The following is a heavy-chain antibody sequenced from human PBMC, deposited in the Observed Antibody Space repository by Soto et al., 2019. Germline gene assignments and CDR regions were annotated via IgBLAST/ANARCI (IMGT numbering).Heavy chain of an antibody. CDR1: GFSFSDYG. V-gene: IGHV3-33*01. CDR3: ARGCSGRACYDMDV. CDR2: IWDDGNNK. Sequence: QVQLVESGGGVVQPGRSLRLSCAASGFSFSDYGIHWVRQAPGKGLGWVAIIWDDGNNKYYADSVKGRFTISRDNSKNMLYLQMNTLRADETAVYYCARGCSGRACYDMDVWGKGTTVTVSS. J-gene: IGHJ6*03. D-gene: IGHD2-15*01.